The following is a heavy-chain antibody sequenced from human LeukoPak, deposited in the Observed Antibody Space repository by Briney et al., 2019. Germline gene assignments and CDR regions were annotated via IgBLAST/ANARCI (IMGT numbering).Heavy chain of an antibody. CDR1: RSSFNNYA. CDR2: ISYDGGDK. J-gene: IGHJ4*02. Sequence: GGSLRLSCTYSRSSFNNYAIHWVRQAPGTGLEWVAFISYDGGDKNYADSVRGRFIVSRDSSKNTVSLQMNNVRPEDTAVYFCARDAQRFEAVQYYFEEWGQGTLVAVSA. CDR3: ARDAQRFEAVQYYFEE. D-gene: IGHD6-25*01. V-gene: IGHV3-30*01.